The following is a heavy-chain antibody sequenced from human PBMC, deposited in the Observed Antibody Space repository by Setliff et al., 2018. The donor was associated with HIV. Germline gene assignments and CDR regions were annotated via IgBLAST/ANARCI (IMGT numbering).Heavy chain of an antibody. Sequence: ASVKVSCKASGYSFTSYGISWVRQAPGQGLEWMGWISAYNGNKNYAQYLQDRITMTTDTSTSTAYMELRSLRSDDTAVYYCARGTRVGANDAFDIWGQGTMVTVSS. CDR2: ISAYNGNK. CDR3: ARGTRVGANDAFDI. J-gene: IGHJ3*02. D-gene: IGHD1-26*01. CDR1: GYSFTSYG. V-gene: IGHV1-18*01.